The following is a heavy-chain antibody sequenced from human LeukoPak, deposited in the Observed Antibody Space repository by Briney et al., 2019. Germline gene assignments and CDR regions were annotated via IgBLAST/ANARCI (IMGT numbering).Heavy chain of an antibody. D-gene: IGHD6-19*01. CDR1: GFTFSSYA. CDR3: AKGPHSSGWYYFDY. Sequence: HPGGSLRLSCAASGFTFSSYAMSWVRQAPGKGLEWVSAISGSGGSTYYADSVKGRFTISRDNSKNTLYLQMNSLRAEDTAVYYCAKGPHSSGWYYFDYWGQGTLVTVSS. CDR2: ISGSGGST. J-gene: IGHJ4*02. V-gene: IGHV3-23*01.